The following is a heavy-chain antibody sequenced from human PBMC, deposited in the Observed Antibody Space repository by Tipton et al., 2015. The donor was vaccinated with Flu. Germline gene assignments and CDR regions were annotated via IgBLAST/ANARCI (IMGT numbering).Heavy chain of an antibody. J-gene: IGHJ6*02. CDR3: VRILGKIEYYYYGRDV. CDR2: IYPTDSEI. CDR1: GYSFTTYW. V-gene: IGHV5-51*03. Sequence: QLVQSGAEVKKPGESLRISCKTSGYSFTTYWIGWVRQTPGKGLEWMAMIYPTDSEIRYSPSFQGQVIISADKSISTTYLLWSSLNASDTAMYYCVRILGKIEYYYYGRDVWGQGTTVTVSS. D-gene: IGHD7-27*01.